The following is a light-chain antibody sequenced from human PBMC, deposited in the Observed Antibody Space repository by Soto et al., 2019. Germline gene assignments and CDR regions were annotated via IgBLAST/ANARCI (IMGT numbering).Light chain of an antibody. J-gene: IGLJ2*01. Sequence: QSALTQPASVSGSPGQSITISCTGTSSDVGGYNLVSWYQQHPGKAPKLMIYEGSKRPSGVSNRFSGYKSGNTASLTIYGLQAEDEAVYFCCSYAGSRTSLVFGEGTKLTVL. CDR1: SSDVGGYNL. CDR2: EGS. V-gene: IGLV2-23*01. CDR3: CSYAGSRTSLV.